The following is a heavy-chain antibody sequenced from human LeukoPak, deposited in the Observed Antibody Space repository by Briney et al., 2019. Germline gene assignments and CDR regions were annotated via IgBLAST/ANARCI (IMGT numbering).Heavy chain of an antibody. CDR1: GGSISSSSNY. CDR2: IYYSGST. Sequence: SETLSLTCTLSGGSISSSSNYWGWIRQPPGKGLEWIGSIYYSGSTVYTPSLKSRVTVSVDTSNNQFSLKLSSVTAAYTAVYYCARNMTYDYVWGSYRPHVVFDTWGQGTMVTVSS. D-gene: IGHD3-16*02. V-gene: IGHV4-39*01. J-gene: IGHJ3*02. CDR3: ARNMTYDYVWGSYRPHVVFDT.